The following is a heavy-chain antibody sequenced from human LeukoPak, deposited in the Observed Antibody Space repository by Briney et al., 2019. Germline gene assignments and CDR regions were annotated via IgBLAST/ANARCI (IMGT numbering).Heavy chain of an antibody. V-gene: IGHV1-2*02. CDR2: INPNSGGT. Sequence: ASVKVSCKASGYTFTGYYMHWVRQAPGQGLEWMGWINPNSGGTNYAQKFQGRVTMTRDTSISTAYMELSRLRSDDTAVYYCARVPITMVRGVTANWFDPCGQGTLVTVSS. J-gene: IGHJ5*02. CDR1: GYTFTGYY. CDR3: ARVPITMVRGVTANWFDP. D-gene: IGHD3-10*01.